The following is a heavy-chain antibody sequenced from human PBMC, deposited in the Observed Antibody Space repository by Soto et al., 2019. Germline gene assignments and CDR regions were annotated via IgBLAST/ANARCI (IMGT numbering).Heavy chain of an antibody. V-gene: IGHV4-34*01. Sequence: NPSETLSLTCAVYGGSFTGYFWSWIRQSPGKGLEWIGEVNHRGETNYSPSLKSRLTISGDTSKNHISLKLNSVTAADTAVYYCARGKRMQLWLKSYFDTWGQGTPVTVSS. J-gene: IGHJ4*02. CDR3: ARGKRMQLWLKSYFDT. CDR1: GGSFTGYF. CDR2: VNHRGET. D-gene: IGHD5-18*01.